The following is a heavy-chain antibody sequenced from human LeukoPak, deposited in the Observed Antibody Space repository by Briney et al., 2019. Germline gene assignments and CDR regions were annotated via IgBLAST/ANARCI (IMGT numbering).Heavy chain of an antibody. V-gene: IGHV3-7*03. Sequence: GGSLRLSCAASGFSFSNHWMIWVRQAPGKGLEWVATINPDGTERRYVDSVKGRFTISRDNGNNSLYLQMSSLRAEDTAVYYCVRDDRGIAVGSRDHGAQGTLVTVSS. J-gene: IGHJ4*02. CDR3: VRDDRGIAVGSRDH. CDR1: GFSFSNHW. D-gene: IGHD6-19*01. CDR2: INPDGTER.